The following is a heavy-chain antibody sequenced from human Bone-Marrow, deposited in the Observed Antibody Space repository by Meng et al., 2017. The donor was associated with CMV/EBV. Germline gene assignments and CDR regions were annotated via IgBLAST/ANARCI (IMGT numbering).Heavy chain of an antibody. V-gene: IGHV1-18*01. J-gene: IGHJ5*02. Sequence: ASVKVSCKATGYTFTSYGISWVRQAPGQGLEWMGWISAYNGNTNYAQKFQGRVTMTRDTSTSTVYMELSSLRCEGTAVYCCARGGYQLLSFASAGFDPWGQGTLVTASS. CDR1: GYTFTSYG. CDR3: ARGGYQLLSFASAGFDP. D-gene: IGHD2-2*01. CDR2: ISAYNGNT.